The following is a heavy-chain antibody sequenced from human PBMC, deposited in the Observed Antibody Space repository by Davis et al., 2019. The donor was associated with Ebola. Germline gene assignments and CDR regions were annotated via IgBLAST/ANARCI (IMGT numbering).Heavy chain of an antibody. V-gene: IGHV3-48*02. J-gene: IGHJ3*02. CDR2: INNSGRTL. CDR3: VRDPRAGQKDAFDI. Sequence: GESLKISSAASGFTLSSYNMNWVRQVPGKGLEWVSCINNSGRTLYYADSVKGRFTISRDSAKNSLYLQMNSLRDEDTAVYYCVRDPRAGQKDAFDIWGQGTMVIVSS. CDR1: GFTLSSYN.